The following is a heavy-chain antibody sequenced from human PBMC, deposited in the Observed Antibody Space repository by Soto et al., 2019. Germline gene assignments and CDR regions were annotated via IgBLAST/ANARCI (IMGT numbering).Heavy chain of an antibody. J-gene: IGHJ4*02. D-gene: IGHD3-3*02. CDR3: ARSPFLECN. CDR2: ISSSGSIT. V-gene: IGHV3-48*03. CDR1: GFTFTDHE. Sequence: GGSLRLSCAVSGFTFTDHEMNWVRQAPGKGLEWISYISSSGSITYYADSVQGRFTISRDNAKNSLYLQMNSLRVEDTAVYYCARSPFLECNWAQGTLVTVS.